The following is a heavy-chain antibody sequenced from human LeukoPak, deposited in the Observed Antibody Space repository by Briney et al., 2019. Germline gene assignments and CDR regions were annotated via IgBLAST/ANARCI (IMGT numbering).Heavy chain of an antibody. CDR1: GFTFSSYV. J-gene: IGHJ4*02. V-gene: IGHV3-23*01. D-gene: IGHD3-22*01. CDR2: ISGSGGST. CDR3: AKRGSSGYYGYFDY. Sequence: GGSLRLSCAASGFTFSSYVMSWVRQAPGKGLEWVSTISGSGGSTYYADSVKGRFTISRDNSKNTLYLQMNSLRAEDTAVYYCAKRGSSGYYGYFDYWGQGTLVTVSS.